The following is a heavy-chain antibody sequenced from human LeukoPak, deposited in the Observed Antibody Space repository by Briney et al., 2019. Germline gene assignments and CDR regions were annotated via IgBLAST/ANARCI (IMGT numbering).Heavy chain of an antibody. CDR3: ARTSAGGPPDY. Sequence: GASVKVSCKASGYTFTSYYMHWVRQAPGQGLEWMGIINPSGGSTSYAQKFQGRVTMTRDTSTSTAYMDLRSLRSDDTAVYYCARTSAGGPPDYWGQGTLVTVSS. CDR2: INPSGGST. D-gene: IGHD2-8*02. CDR1: GYTFTSYY. J-gene: IGHJ4*02. V-gene: IGHV1-46*01.